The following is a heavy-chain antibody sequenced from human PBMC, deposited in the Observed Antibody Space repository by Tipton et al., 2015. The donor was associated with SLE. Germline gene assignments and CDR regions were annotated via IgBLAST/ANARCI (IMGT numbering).Heavy chain of an antibody. CDR1: GGSISSSSFY. V-gene: IGHV4-39*07. CDR2: FYYGKST. D-gene: IGHD5-12*01. Sequence: LRLSCTVSGGSISSSSFYWGWIRQPPGKGLEWIGSFYYGKSTFYNPSLKSRVTISVDTSTNRLSLQLSSVTAADTALYYCARLISAYDCNFDYWGQGTLVTVSS. CDR3: ARLISAYDCNFDY. J-gene: IGHJ4*02.